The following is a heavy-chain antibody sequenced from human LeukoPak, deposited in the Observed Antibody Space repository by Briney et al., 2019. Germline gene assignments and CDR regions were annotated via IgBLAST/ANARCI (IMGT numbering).Heavy chain of an antibody. D-gene: IGHD6-19*01. CDR2: IYSGGST. V-gene: IGHV3-66*01. Sequence: PGGSLRLSCAASGFTFSSYEMKWVRQAPGKGLEWVSVIYSGGSTCYADSVKGRFTISRDNSKNTLYLQMNSLRAEDTAVYYCARDGYSSGWYDAFDIWGQGTMVTVSS. CDR1: GFTFSSYE. J-gene: IGHJ3*02. CDR3: ARDGYSSGWYDAFDI.